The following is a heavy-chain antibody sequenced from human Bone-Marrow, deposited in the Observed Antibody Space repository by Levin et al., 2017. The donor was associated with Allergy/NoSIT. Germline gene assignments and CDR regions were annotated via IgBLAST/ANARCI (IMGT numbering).Heavy chain of an antibody. CDR1: GDSINSNS. CDR3: ARSPWGYNDFWS. Sequence: SETLSLTCTVAGDSINSNSWSWIRQSPGKGLEWIAYIYYSGHTDYNASLKGRVTISLDSSEKQISLSLRSVTAADTAVYFCARSPWGYNDFWSWGPGTLVTVSS. CDR2: IYYSGHT. V-gene: IGHV4-59*01. J-gene: IGHJ4*02. D-gene: IGHD3-3*01.